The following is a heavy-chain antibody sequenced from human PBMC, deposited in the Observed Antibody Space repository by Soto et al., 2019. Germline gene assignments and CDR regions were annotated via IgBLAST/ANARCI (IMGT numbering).Heavy chain of an antibody. V-gene: IGHV4-4*02. CDR2: IYHSGST. Sequence: SETLSLTCAVSGGSISSSNWWSWVRQPPGKGLEWIGEIYHSGSTNYNPSLKSRFTISVDKSKNQFSLKLSSVTAADTAVYYCARRGGSYPRLDYWGQGTLVTVSS. CDR3: ARRGGSYPRLDY. CDR1: GGSISSSNW. J-gene: IGHJ4*02. D-gene: IGHD1-26*01.